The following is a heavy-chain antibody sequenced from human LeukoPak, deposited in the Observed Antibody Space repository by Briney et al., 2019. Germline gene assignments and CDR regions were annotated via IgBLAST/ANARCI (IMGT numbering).Heavy chain of an antibody. V-gene: IGHV3-48*01. J-gene: IGHJ4*02. Sequence: GGSLRLSCAASGFTFSSYSMNWVRQAPGKGLEWVSYISGSSSTIYYADSVKGRFTISRDNAKNSLYLQMNSLRAEDTAVYYCARTAMAFDYWGQGTLVTVSS. CDR1: GFTFSSYS. D-gene: IGHD2-21*02. CDR3: ARTAMAFDY. CDR2: ISGSSSTI.